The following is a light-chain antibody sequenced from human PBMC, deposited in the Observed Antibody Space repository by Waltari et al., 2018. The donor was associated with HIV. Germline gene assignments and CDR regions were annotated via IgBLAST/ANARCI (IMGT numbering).Light chain of an antibody. CDR1: TSDIGGFNG. CDR3: CSYAGGYTHV. CDR2: AVT. V-gene: IGLV2-11*01. Sequence: QSALTQPRSVSGAPGQSVTIPCIGTTSDIGGFNGVSWFQQHPGRAPKLIISAVTKRPSRVPDRFSGSKSGNTASVTICGLQAEDEAEYYSCSYAGGYTHVFGSGNKVTVL. J-gene: IGLJ1*01.